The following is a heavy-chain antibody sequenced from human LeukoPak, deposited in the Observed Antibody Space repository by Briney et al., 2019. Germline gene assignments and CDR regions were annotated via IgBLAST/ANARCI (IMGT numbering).Heavy chain of an antibody. V-gene: IGHV3-30*19. CDR3: ARDKDVAGTGYFDY. CDR1: GFTFSSYG. D-gene: IGHD6-19*01. Sequence: GGSLRLSCAASGFTFSSYGMHWVRQAPGKGLEWVAVIWYDGSNKYYADSVKGRFTISRDNSKNTLYLQMNSLRAEDTAVYYCARDKDVAGTGYFDYWGQGTLVTVSS. J-gene: IGHJ4*02. CDR2: IWYDGSNK.